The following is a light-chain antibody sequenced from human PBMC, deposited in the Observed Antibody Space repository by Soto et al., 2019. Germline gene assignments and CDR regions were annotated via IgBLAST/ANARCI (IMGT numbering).Light chain of an antibody. J-gene: IGKJ2*01. CDR2: AAS. CDR3: QQSLGIPYT. Sequence: DIQMTQSPSALSASVGDRVTITCRASHTSSTYLNWYQQKPGKAPKLLIYAASTLQSGVPSRFSGSGSGTDFTLTISSLQPEDFATYYCQQSLGIPYTFGQGTRLEIK. CDR1: HTSSTY. V-gene: IGKV1-39*01.